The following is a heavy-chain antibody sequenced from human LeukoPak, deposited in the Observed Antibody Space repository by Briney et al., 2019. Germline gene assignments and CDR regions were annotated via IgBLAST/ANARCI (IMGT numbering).Heavy chain of an antibody. Sequence: PSETLSLTCTVSGGFISSYYWSWIRQPPGKGLEWIGYIYYSGSTNYNPSLKSRVTISVDTSKNQFSLKLSSVTAADTAVYYCARYRVVVPAAVDYFDYWGQGTLVTVSS. CDR1: GGFISSYY. D-gene: IGHD2-2*01. J-gene: IGHJ4*02. V-gene: IGHV4-59*08. CDR2: IYYSGST. CDR3: ARYRVVVPAAVDYFDY.